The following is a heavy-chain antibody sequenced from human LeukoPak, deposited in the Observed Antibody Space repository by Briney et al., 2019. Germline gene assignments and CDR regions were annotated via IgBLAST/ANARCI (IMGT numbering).Heavy chain of an antibody. CDR1: GYTFINYY. D-gene: IGHD5/OR15-5a*01. CDR3: ARDQGGEIYDPILGYYYYMDV. CDR2: INPSGGTT. V-gene: IGHV1-46*01. Sequence: ASVKVSCKASGYTFINYYMHWVRQAPGQRLEWMGIINPSGGTTSYAQNFQGRVTMTRDTSTSTVYMELSSLRSEDTAVYYCARDQGGEIYDPILGYYYYMDVWGKGTTVTISS. J-gene: IGHJ6*03.